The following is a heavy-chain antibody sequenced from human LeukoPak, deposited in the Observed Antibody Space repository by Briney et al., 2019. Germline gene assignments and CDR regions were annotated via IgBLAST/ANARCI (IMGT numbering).Heavy chain of an antibody. CDR3: ARGLRREQQLLRAFDY. V-gene: IGHV1-8*01. CDR2: MNPNSGNT. J-gene: IGHJ4*02. D-gene: IGHD6-13*01. CDR1: GYTFTNYD. Sequence: GASVRVSCKAPGYTFTNYDINWVRQASAQGLEWMGWMNPNSGNTGSAQKFQGRVTMTSNTSISTAYMELSSLRSEDTAVYYCARGLRREQQLLRAFDYWGQGTPVTVSS.